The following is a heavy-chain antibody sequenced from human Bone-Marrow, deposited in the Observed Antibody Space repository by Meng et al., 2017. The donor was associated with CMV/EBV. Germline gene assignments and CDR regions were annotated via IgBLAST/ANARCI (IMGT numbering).Heavy chain of an antibody. D-gene: IGHD1-26*01. CDR1: GGSISSYY. J-gene: IGHJ4*02. CDR2: IYYSGST. Sequence: SETLSLTCTVSGGSISSYYWSWIRQPPGKGLEWIGYIYYSGSTNYNPSLKSRVTISVDTSKNQFSLKLSSVTAADTAVYYCARIVGATRDFAYWGQGPLVHVYS. V-gene: IGHV4-59*08. CDR3: ARIVGATRDFAY.